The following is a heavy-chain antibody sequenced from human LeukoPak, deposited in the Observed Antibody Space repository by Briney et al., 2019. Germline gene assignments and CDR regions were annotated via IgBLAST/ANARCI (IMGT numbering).Heavy chain of an antibody. CDR1: GYTFTSYD. D-gene: IGHD5-24*01. CDR3: AGWLQSTQEDY. V-gene: IGHV1-69*13. J-gene: IGHJ4*02. Sequence: GASVKVSCKASGYTFTSYDINWVRQATGQGLEWMGGIIPIFGTANYAQKFQGRVTITADESTSTAYMELSSLRSEDTAVYYCAGWLQSTQEDYWGQGTLVTVSS. CDR2: IIPIFGTA.